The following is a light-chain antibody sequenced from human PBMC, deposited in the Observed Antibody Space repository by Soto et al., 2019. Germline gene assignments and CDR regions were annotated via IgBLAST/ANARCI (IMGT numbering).Light chain of an antibody. CDR1: SSDVGSYKL. CDR3: CSYAGISTFVV. Sequence: QSVLTQPASVSGSPGQSITISCTGTSSDVGSYKLVSWYQQHPGKAPKLMIYEGSKRPSGVSNRFSGSKSGNTASLTISGLQAEDEADYYCCSYAGISTFVVFGGGTKVTVL. V-gene: IGLV2-23*03. CDR2: EGS. J-gene: IGLJ2*01.